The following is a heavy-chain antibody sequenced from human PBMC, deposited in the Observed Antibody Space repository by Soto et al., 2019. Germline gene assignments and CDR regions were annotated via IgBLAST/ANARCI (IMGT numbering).Heavy chain of an antibody. CDR2: INHSGST. Sequence: QVQLQQWGAGLLKPSETLSLTCAVYGGSFSGYYWSWIRQPPGKGLEWIGEINHSGSTNYNPSLMSRVTISVDTSKNQFSLKLSSVPAADTAVYYCASDILTGDDAFDIWGQGTMVTVSS. CDR3: ASDILTGDDAFDI. D-gene: IGHD3-9*01. J-gene: IGHJ3*02. V-gene: IGHV4-34*01. CDR1: GGSFSGYY.